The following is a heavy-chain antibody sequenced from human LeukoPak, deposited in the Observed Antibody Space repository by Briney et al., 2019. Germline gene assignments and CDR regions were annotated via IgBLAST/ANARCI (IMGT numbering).Heavy chain of an antibody. CDR1: RYILTNYS. V-gene: IGHV1-18*01. CDR2: IRAHNGNT. J-gene: IGHJ4*02. CDR3: ERAINCSSGSCYIDY. Sequence: ASVKVSLTSSRYILTNYSISWVRQAPGQGLEGMGWIRAHNGNTIYAQKVKGRVTMTTDTSTSTAFMELSSMKSEARAESYSERAINCSSGSCYIDYCGQGTLVTVSS. D-gene: IGHD6-25*01.